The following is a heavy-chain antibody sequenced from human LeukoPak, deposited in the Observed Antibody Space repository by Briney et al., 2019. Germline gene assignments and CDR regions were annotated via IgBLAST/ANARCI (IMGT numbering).Heavy chain of an antibody. Sequence: GESLKISCKGSGYSFTSYWIGWVRQMPGKGLEWMGIIYPGDSDTRYSPSFQGQVTISADKSISTAYLQWSSLKASDTAMYYCARLGGRKMATNPSFDYWGQGTLVTVSS. V-gene: IGHV5-51*01. D-gene: IGHD5-24*01. J-gene: IGHJ4*02. CDR1: GYSFTSYW. CDR3: ARLGGRKMATNPSFDY. CDR2: IYPGDSDT.